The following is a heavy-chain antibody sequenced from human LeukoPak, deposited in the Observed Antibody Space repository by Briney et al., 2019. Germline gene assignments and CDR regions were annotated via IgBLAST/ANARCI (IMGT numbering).Heavy chain of an antibody. V-gene: IGHV3-23*01. CDR3: SKWGDYDVLTGYYDSDF. CDR1: GFTVNNYA. Sequence: GPSLTLSRAASGFTVNNYAMSWVRQAPGEGLGCVLAISGRGRSAYYADSVKGRFTISRDNSKNSLFLQMNSLRVEDTALYYCSKWGDYDVLTGYYDSDFWGQGTLVTVSA. CDR2: ISGRGRSA. J-gene: IGHJ4*02. D-gene: IGHD3-9*01.